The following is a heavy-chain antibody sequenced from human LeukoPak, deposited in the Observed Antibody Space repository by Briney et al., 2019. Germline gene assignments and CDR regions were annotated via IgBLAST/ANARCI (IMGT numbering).Heavy chain of an antibody. CDR3: ARDLGDYGDYTFDY. Sequence: GGSLRLSCAASGFTFSSYAMHWVRQAPGKGLEWVAVISYDGSNKYYADSVKGRFTISRDNSKNTLYLQMNSLRAEDTAVYYCARDLGDYGDYTFDYWGQGTLVTVSS. J-gene: IGHJ4*02. CDR1: GFTFSSYA. CDR2: ISYDGSNK. D-gene: IGHD4-17*01. V-gene: IGHV3-30-3*01.